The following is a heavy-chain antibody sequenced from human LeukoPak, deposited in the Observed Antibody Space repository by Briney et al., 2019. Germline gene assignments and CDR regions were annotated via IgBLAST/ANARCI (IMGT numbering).Heavy chain of an antibody. CDR2: INPNSGGT. Sequence: ASVKVSCKASGGTFSSYAISWVRQAPGQGLEWMGWINPNSGGTNYAQKFQGWVTMTRDTSISTAYMELSRLRSDDTAVYNCARDSNGYLFDYWGQGTLVTVSS. V-gene: IGHV1-2*04. CDR3: ARDSNGYLFDY. D-gene: IGHD1-1*01. J-gene: IGHJ4*02. CDR1: GGTFSSYA.